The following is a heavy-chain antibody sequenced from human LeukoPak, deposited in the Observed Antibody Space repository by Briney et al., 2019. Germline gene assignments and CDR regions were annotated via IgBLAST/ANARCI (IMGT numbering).Heavy chain of an antibody. D-gene: IGHD3-22*01. Sequence: SVKVSCKASGGAFSTYAFSWMRQAPGQGLQWMGGIIPMFGATNYAQRFQGRVTITADESTSTAYMGLSSLRSEDTAVYYCARGRGAHYYDSSGFYNFDYWGQGTLVTVSS. V-gene: IGHV1-69*01. CDR2: IIPMFGAT. J-gene: IGHJ4*02. CDR1: GGAFSTYA. CDR3: ARGRGAHYYDSSGFYNFDY.